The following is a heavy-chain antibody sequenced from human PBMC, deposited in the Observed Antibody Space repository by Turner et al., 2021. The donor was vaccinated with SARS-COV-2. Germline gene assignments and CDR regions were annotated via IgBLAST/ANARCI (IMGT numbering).Heavy chain of an antibody. CDR1: GFTFSTSA. CDR3: ATGRRENYFNY. Sequence: EVQLLESGGGLLQPGGSLRLSCAASGFTFSTSAMTWVRQGPGKGLEWVSGISGSGGSTYYADPVKGRFTISRDNSKNTLFLQMNSLRAGDTAVYYCATGRRENYFNYWGQGTLVTFSS. CDR2: ISGSGGST. D-gene: IGHD1-26*01. V-gene: IGHV3-23*01. J-gene: IGHJ4*02.